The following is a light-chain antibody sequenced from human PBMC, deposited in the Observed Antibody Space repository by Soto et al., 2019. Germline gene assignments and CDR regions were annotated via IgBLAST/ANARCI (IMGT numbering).Light chain of an antibody. V-gene: IGKV3-20*01. CDR1: QSVDSY. CDR2: GAS. CDR3: QQYGSSGT. J-gene: IGKJ1*01. Sequence: IVLTPSPASLSLSPGERATLSCRASQSVDSYLVWYQQKPGQAPRLLIFGASNRATGIPDRFSGSGSGTDFTLTISRLEPEDFAVYYCQQYGSSGTFGQGTKVDIK.